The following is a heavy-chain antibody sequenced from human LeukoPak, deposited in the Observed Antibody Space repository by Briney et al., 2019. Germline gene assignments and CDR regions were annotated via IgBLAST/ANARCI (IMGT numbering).Heavy chain of an antibody. J-gene: IGHJ4*02. Sequence: GGSLRLSCAASGFTFSSYAMGWVRQAPGKGLEWVSAITASGGNTYYADSVKGRFTISRDNSKSTLYLQVNSLRAEDTAVYYCAKGNGYSYGRYYFDYWGQGTLVTVSS. CDR2: ITASGGNT. CDR3: AKGNGYSYGRYYFDY. V-gene: IGHV3-23*01. CDR1: GFTFSSYA. D-gene: IGHD5-18*01.